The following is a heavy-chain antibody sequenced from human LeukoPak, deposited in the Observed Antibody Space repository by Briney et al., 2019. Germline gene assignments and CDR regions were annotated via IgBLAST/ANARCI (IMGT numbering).Heavy chain of an antibody. D-gene: IGHD3-3*01. CDR3: ARGPLGIFGVVTPDY. V-gene: IGHV3-21*01. J-gene: IGHJ4*02. CDR2: ISSSSIYK. CDR1: GFTFSSYS. Sequence: GGSLRLSCAASGFTFSSYSMNWVRQAPGKGLEWVSSISSSSIYKYYADSVKGRFTIPRDNAKNSLYLQMNSLRAEDTAVYYCARGPLGIFGVVTPDYWGQGTLVTVSS.